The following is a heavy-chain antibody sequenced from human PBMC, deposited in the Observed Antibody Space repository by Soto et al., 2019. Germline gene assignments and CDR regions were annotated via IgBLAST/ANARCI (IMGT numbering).Heavy chain of an antibody. CDR1: GFTFSSYG. D-gene: IGHD2-21*02. Sequence: QVQLVESGGGVVQPGRSLRLSCAASGFTFSSYGMHWVRQAPGKGLEWVAVISYDGSNKYYADSVKGRFTISRDNSKNTLYLQMNSLRAEDTAVYYCAKDLKAYCGGDCYLPRWYFQHWGQGTLVTVSS. V-gene: IGHV3-30*18. J-gene: IGHJ1*01. CDR2: ISYDGSNK. CDR3: AKDLKAYCGGDCYLPRWYFQH.